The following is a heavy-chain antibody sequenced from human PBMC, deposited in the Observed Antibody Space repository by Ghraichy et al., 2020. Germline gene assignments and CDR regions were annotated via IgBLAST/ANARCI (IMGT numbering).Heavy chain of an antibody. D-gene: IGHD6-13*01. J-gene: IGHJ4*02. CDR1: SDSISSYY. Sequence: ESLNISCTVSSDSISSYYWHWIRQPPGKGLEWIGYIYHSGDTNYNPSLKSRVTMSIDTSKNQFSLKMSSVTAADTAVYYCARPGSSSSWYPFENWGQGTLITVSS. CDR2: IYHSGDT. CDR3: ARPGSSSSWYPFEN. V-gene: IGHV4-59*01.